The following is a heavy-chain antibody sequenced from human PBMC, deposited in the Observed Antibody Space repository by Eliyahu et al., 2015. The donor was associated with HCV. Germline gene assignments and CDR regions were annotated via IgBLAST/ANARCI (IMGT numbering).Heavy chain of an antibody. V-gene: IGHV3-33*01. Sequence: QVQLVESGRGVVQPGRSLRLSCAASGFTFSSYGMHWVRQAPGKGLEGVAVIWYDGSNKYYADSVKGRFTISRDNSKNTLYLQMNSLRAEDTAVYYCARDGDTVTTGDNWFDPWGQGTLVTVSS. D-gene: IGHD4-17*01. CDR3: ARDGDTVTTGDNWFDP. CDR1: GFTFSSYG. J-gene: IGHJ5*02. CDR2: IWYDGSNK.